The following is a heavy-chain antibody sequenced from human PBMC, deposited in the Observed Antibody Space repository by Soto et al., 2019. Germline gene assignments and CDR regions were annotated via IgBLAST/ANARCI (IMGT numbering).Heavy chain of an antibody. D-gene: IGHD6-13*01. CDR2: IHSSGST. V-gene: IGHV4-4*07. Sequence: QVQLQATGPGLVKPSETLSLTCTVSGASMNSYHWSWIRQPDGKGLEWIGHIHSSGSTNYNPSLKSRVTMSVDTSKNQFSRRLMSLTAADTAVYYCSRDQGVAAAGITWFDPWGQGSLVTVSS. CDR1: GASMNSYH. CDR3: SRDQGVAAAGITWFDP. J-gene: IGHJ5*02.